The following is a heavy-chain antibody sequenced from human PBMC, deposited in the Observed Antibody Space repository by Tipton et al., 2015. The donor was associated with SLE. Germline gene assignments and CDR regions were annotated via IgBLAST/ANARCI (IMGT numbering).Heavy chain of an antibody. Sequence: SLRLSCAASGFTFSSYAMHWVRQAPGKGLEWVAVISYDGSNKYYADSVKGRFTISRDNSKNTLYLQMNSLRAEDTAVYYCARSPLGYCSSTSCYSFDYWGQETLVTVSS. D-gene: IGHD2-2*01. J-gene: IGHJ4*02. CDR2: ISYDGSNK. V-gene: IGHV3-30-3*01. CDR3: ARSPLGYCSSTSCYSFDY. CDR1: GFTFSSYA.